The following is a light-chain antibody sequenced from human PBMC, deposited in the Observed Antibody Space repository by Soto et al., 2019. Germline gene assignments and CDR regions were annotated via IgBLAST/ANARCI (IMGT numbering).Light chain of an antibody. CDR3: MQALQTPRT. Sequence: DIVMTQSPLSVPVTPGEPASISCRSSQSLLHSNGYNYLDWYLQKPGQSPQLLIYLGSTRASGVPDRFSGSVSGTDFTLKISRVEAEDVGVYYCMQALQTPRTFGGGTKVEIK. J-gene: IGKJ4*01. CDR1: QSLLHSNGYNY. V-gene: IGKV2-28*01. CDR2: LGS.